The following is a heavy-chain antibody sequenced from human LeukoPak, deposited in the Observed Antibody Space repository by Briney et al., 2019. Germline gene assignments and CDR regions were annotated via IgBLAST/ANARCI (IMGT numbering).Heavy chain of an antibody. Sequence: SETLSLTCTVSGGSISSSSYYWSWIRQPPGKGLEWIGNIYYSGSTNYNPSLKSRVTISVDTSKNQFSLKLTSVTAADTAVYYCARHSIDVSPLVATLTWFNPWGQGTLVTVSS. V-gene: IGHV4-61*05. CDR3: ARHSIDVSPLVATLTWFNP. CDR1: GGSISSSSYY. CDR2: IYYSGST. D-gene: IGHD1-26*01. J-gene: IGHJ5*02.